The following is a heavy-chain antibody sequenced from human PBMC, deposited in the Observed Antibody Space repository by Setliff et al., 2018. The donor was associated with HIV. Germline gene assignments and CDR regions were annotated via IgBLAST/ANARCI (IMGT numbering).Heavy chain of an antibody. CDR3: ARYRGHFDY. Sequence: PSETLSLTCTVSRGSIRTSTYYWGWIRQPPGKGLEWIGTIYYTGSTYYNPSLKSRITISVDTSKNQFSLKLSSVTAADTAVFYCARYRGHFDYWGQGTLVTVSS. CDR2: IYYTGST. D-gene: IGHD3-16*01. J-gene: IGHJ4*02. CDR1: RGSIRTSTYY. V-gene: IGHV4-39*07.